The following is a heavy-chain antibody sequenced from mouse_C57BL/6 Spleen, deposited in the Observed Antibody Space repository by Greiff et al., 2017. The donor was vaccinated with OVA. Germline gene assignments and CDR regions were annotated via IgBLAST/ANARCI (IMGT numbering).Heavy chain of an antibody. D-gene: IGHD2-4*01. J-gene: IGHJ2*01. V-gene: IGHV1-76*01. CDR1: GYTFTDYY. Sequence: QVQLKQSGAELVRPGASVKLSCKASGYTFTDYYINWVKQRPGQGLEWIARIYPGSGNTYYNEKFKGKATLTAEKSSSTAYMQLSSLTSEDSAVYFCARYYDYLFDYWGQGTTLTVSS. CDR2: IYPGSGNT. CDR3: ARYYDYLFDY.